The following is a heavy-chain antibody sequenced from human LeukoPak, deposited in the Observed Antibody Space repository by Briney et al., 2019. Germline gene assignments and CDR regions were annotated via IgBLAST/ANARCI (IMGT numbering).Heavy chain of an antibody. V-gene: IGHV7-4-1*02. CDR1: GYTFTNHA. D-gene: IGHD2/OR15-2a*01. CDR3: ASFNASAWGAFDI. J-gene: IGHJ3*02. CDR2: INTNTGNP. Sequence: ASVKVSCKASGYTFTNHAMNWMRQAPGQGLEWMGWINTNTGNPTYAQGFTGRFVFSLDTSVSTAYLQISSLKAEDTAVYYCASFNASAWGAFDIWGQGTMVTVSS.